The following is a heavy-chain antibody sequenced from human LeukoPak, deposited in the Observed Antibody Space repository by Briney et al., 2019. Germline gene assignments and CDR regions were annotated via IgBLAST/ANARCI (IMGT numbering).Heavy chain of an antibody. D-gene: IGHD3-10*01. CDR1: GYSFTDYW. CDR2: IYPDDSDI. V-gene: IGHV5-51*01. Sequence: GESLKISCKGSGYSFTDYWIGWVRQMPGEGLQWMGIIYPDDSDIRYSPSFQGQVTISADKSIITAYLQWSSLRASDTAMYYCARHGRGSRSPNAFDIWGQGTMVTVSS. CDR3: ARHGRGSRSPNAFDI. J-gene: IGHJ3*02.